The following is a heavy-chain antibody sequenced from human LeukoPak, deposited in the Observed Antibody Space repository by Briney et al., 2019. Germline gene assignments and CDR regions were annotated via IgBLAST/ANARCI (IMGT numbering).Heavy chain of an antibody. V-gene: IGHV3-21*06. J-gene: IGHJ4*02. CDR2: IASNSEYK. CDR3: ARSITTFGRIIDRFDY. D-gene: IGHD3-3*01. Sequence: PGGSLRLSCAASGFAFSSYSLNWVRQVPGKGLEWVSCIASNSEYKYFADSVKGRFTISRDSAKNSVYLQMNSLRTDDTAVYYCARSITTFGRIIDRFDYWGQGILVTVSS. CDR1: GFAFSSYS.